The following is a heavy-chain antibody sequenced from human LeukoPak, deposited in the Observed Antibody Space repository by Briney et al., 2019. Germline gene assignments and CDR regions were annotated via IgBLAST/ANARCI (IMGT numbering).Heavy chain of an antibody. J-gene: IGHJ6*03. V-gene: IGHV4-4*09. CDR3: ARLSHYYDSSGYYSNYYYYMDV. Sequence: SETLSLTCTVSGGSISSYYWSWIRQPPGKGLEWIGYIYTSGSTNYNPSLKSRVTISVDTSKNQFSLKLSSVTAADTAVYYCARLSHYYDSSGYYSNYYYYMDVWGKGTTVTVSS. CDR2: IYTSGST. CDR1: GGSISSYY. D-gene: IGHD3-22*01.